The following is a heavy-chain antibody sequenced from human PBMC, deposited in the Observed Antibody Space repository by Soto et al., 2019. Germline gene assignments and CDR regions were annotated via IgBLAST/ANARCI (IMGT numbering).Heavy chain of an antibody. CDR1: GYTFTNHD. V-gene: IGHV1-8*01. D-gene: IGHD1-1*01. J-gene: IGHJ4*02. CDR2: MNPNSGDT. Sequence: QVQLAQSGAEVKKPGASVKVACKASGYTFTNHDINWVRQATGQGPEWMGWMNPNSGDTGYAQNFQDRVTMTRDTSTRTAYMELSSLRSEDTAVYYCARVGGNWNDDYFDYWGQGTLVTVSS. CDR3: ARVGGNWNDDYFDY.